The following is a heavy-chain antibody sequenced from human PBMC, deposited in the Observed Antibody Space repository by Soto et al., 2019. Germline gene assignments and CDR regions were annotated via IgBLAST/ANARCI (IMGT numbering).Heavy chain of an antibody. D-gene: IGHD2-15*01. Sequence: SETLSLTCTVSGGSISSSSYYWGWIRQPPGKGLEWIGSIYYSGSTYYNPSLKSRVTISVDTSKNQFSLKLSSVTAADTAVYYCARLYRGRCSGGSCYYKGAFDIWGQGTMVTVSS. CDR2: IYYSGST. V-gene: IGHV4-39*01. CDR3: ARLYRGRCSGGSCYYKGAFDI. CDR1: GGSISSSSYY. J-gene: IGHJ3*02.